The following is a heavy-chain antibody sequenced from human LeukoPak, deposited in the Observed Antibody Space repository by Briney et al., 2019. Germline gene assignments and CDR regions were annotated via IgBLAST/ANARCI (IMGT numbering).Heavy chain of an antibody. CDR1: GGSFSGYY. CDR2: INHSGST. CDR3: ARFRIAAAWFDP. Sequence: SETLSLTCAVYGGSFSGYYWSWIRQPPGKGLEWIGEINHSGSTNYNPSLKSRVTISVDTSKNQFSLKLSSVTAADTAVYYCARFRIAAAWFDPWGQGALVTVSS. J-gene: IGHJ5*02. D-gene: IGHD6-13*01. V-gene: IGHV4-34*01.